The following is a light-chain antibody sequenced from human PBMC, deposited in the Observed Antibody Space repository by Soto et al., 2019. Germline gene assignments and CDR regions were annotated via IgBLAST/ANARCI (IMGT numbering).Light chain of an antibody. CDR3: QQFDNLPLT. V-gene: IGKV1-33*01. Sequence: DIQMTQSPSSLSASVGDRVTITCQASQDITNYLIWYQQKPGKAPKILIYDASVLEAGVPSRFSGGGSGTHFTLTITSLQAEDVATYYCQQFDNLPLTFGGGTNLEIK. CDR1: QDITNY. J-gene: IGKJ4*01. CDR2: DAS.